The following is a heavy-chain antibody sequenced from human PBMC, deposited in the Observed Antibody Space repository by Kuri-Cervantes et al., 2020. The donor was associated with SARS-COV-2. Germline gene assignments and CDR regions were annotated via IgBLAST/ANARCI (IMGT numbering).Heavy chain of an antibody. D-gene: IGHD5-18*01. J-gene: IGHJ6*03. Sequence: ASVKVSCKASVYTFTGYYMHWVRQAPGQGLEWMGWINPNSGGTNYAQKFQGRVTMTRDTSISTAYMELSRLRSDDTAVYYCAREAAMATGDYYYYMDVWGKGTTVTVSS. CDR2: INPNSGGT. CDR3: AREAAMATGDYYYYMDV. V-gene: IGHV1-2*02. CDR1: VYTFTGYY.